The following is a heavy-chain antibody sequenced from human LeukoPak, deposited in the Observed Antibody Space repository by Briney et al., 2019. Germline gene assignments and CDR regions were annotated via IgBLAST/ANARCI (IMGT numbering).Heavy chain of an antibody. Sequence: PGGSLRLSCAASGFTFSSYGMHWVRQAPGKGLEWVAVISYDGSNKYYADSVKGRFTISRDNSKNTLYLQMNSLRAEDTAVYYCAILASSSSWANHFDYWGQGTLVTVSS. CDR3: AILASSSSWANHFDY. CDR2: ISYDGSNK. J-gene: IGHJ4*02. CDR1: GFTFSSYG. D-gene: IGHD6-13*01. V-gene: IGHV3-30*03.